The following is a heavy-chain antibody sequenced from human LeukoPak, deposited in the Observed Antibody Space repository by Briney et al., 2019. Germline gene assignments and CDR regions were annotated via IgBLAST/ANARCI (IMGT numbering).Heavy chain of an antibody. Sequence: GGSLRLSCAASGFSFGTYTMNWVRQAPGRGLKWVSDITSGSRNINYSDSVKGRFTISRDNAKNSLYLQMSSLRDEDTAVYYCARRDYYDYALDVWGQGTTVTVSS. CDR2: ITSGSRNI. CDR3: ARRDYYDYALDV. CDR1: GFSFGTYT. J-gene: IGHJ6*02. V-gene: IGHV3-48*02.